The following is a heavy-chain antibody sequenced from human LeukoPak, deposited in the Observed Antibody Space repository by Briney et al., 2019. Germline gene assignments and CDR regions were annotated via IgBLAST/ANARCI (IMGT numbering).Heavy chain of an antibody. CDR1: GSSLTELS. CDR2: LDREDGET. Sequence: ASVKVSCKVSGSSLTELSIHWVRQSPGYGLEWMEGLDREDGETIYAQKFQGRVTMTEDTSTHTSYIELSSLRSDDAAVYYCATSGILDFWGQGTLVTVSS. CDR3: ATSGILDF. J-gene: IGHJ4*02. V-gene: IGHV1-24*01.